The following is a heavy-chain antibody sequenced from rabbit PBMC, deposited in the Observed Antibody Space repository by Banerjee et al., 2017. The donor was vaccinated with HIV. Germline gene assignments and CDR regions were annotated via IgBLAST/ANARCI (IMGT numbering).Heavy chain of an antibody. CDR1: GFDLSSGYD. J-gene: IGHJ4*01. CDR2: IDTGSDNT. D-gene: IGHD1-1*01. CDR3: ARGLVSDATM. V-gene: IGHV1S40*01. Sequence: QQLEESGGGLVKPGASLTLTCTASGFDLSSGYDMCWVRQAPGKGLEWIACIDTGSDNTYYASWAKGRFTISKTSSTTVTLQMTSLTATDTATYFCARGLVSDATMWGQGTLVTVS.